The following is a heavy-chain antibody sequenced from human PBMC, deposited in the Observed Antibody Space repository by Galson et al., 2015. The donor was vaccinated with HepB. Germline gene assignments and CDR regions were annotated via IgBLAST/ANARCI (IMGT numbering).Heavy chain of an antibody. D-gene: IGHD3-3*01. CDR3: ARNGARFLEWLPPRFDY. J-gene: IGHJ4*02. CDR2: ISTSSSYI. V-gene: IGHV3-21*06. Sequence: SLRLSCAASGFTFSTYSVSWVRQAPGKGLEWVSSISTSSSYIYYSDSVQGRFTISRDNAKNSLFLQMNSLRAEDTAVYYCARNGARFLEWLPPRFDYWGQGTLVTVSS. CDR1: GFTFSTYS.